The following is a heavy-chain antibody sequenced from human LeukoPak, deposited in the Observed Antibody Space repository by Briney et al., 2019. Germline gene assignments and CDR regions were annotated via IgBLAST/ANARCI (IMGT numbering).Heavy chain of an antibody. CDR2: ISYDGSNK. Sequence: GGSLRLSCAASGFTFSSYAMHWVRQAPGKGLEWVAVISYDGSNKYYADSVKGRFTISRDNSKNTLYLQMNSLRAEDTAVYYCARDLRTREPEGFDPWGQGTLVTVSS. J-gene: IGHJ5*02. D-gene: IGHD1-26*01. V-gene: IGHV3-30-3*01. CDR1: GFTFSSYA. CDR3: ARDLRTREPEGFDP.